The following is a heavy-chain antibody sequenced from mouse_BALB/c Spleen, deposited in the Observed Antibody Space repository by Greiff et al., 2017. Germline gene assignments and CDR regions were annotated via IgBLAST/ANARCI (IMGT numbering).Heavy chain of an antibody. Sequence: EVKVVESGGGLVQPGGSRKLSCAASGFTFSSFGMHWVRQAPEKGLEWVAYISSGSSTIYYADTVKGRFTISRDNPKNTLFLQMTSLRSEDTAMYYCARGYYGNYVYFDVWGAGTTVTVSS. CDR1: GFTFSSFG. CDR2: ISSGSSTI. D-gene: IGHD2-1*01. V-gene: IGHV5-17*02. CDR3: ARGYYGNYVYFDV. J-gene: IGHJ1*01.